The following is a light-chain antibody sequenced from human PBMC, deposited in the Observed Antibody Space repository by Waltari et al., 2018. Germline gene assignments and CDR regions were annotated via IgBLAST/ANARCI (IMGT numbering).Light chain of an antibody. CDR3: AAWDNSLSGWV. J-gene: IGLJ3*02. CDR2: RNV. Sequence: QSVLTQPPSASGTPGQRVTITCSGISSNIGNTYVFWYQQLPGTAPKLLIYRNVQRPSGVPDRFSGSKSVTSASLAIGGLRSEDEADYHCAAWDNSLSGWVFGEGTKLTVL. CDR1: SSNIGNTY. V-gene: IGLV1-47*01.